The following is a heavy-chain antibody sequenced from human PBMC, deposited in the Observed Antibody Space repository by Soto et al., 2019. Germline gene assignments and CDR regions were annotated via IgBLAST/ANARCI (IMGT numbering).Heavy chain of an antibody. V-gene: IGHV4-59*01. CDR1: GGSISSYY. CDR2: IYYSGST. CDR3: ARDVRYCISTSCYSWFDP. Sequence: QVQLQESGPGLVKPSETLSLTCTVSGGSISSYYWSWIRQPPGKGLEWIGYIYYSGSTNYNPSLKSRVTISVDTSKNQFSLQLSSVTAAATAVYYCARDVRYCISTSCYSWFDPWGQGTLVTVSS. D-gene: IGHD2-2*02. J-gene: IGHJ5*02.